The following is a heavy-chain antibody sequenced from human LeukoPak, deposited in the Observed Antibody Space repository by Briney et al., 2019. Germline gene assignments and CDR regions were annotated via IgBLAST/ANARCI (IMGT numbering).Heavy chain of an antibody. CDR2: ISSSGSTI. V-gene: IGHV3-48*04. Sequence: GGSLRLSCAASGFTFSSYSMNWVRQAPGKGLEWVSSISSSGSTIYYADSVRGRFTISRDNAKNSLYLQMNSLRAEDTALYYCARDTSLSSSWVPGGIWNERGFDYWGQGTLVTVSS. CDR1: GFTFSSYS. CDR3: ARDTSLSSSWVPGGIWNERGFDY. D-gene: IGHD6-13*01. J-gene: IGHJ4*02.